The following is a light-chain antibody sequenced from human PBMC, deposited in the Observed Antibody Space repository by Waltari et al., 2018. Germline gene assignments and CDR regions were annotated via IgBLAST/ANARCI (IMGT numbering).Light chain of an antibody. CDR3: QQYNNWPPMT. Sequence: EVVMTQSPATLSVSPGERATLSCRASQSVSSNLAWYQQKPGQAPRLLISDASTRATGIPARFSGSGSGTELTLTISSLQSEDFAVYYCQQYNNWPPMTFGQGTKVEIK. V-gene: IGKV3-15*01. CDR1: QSVSSN. CDR2: DAS. J-gene: IGKJ1*01.